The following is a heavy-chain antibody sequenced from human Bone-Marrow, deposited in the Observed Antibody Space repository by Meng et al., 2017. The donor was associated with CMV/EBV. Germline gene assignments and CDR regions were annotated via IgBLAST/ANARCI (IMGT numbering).Heavy chain of an antibody. CDR3: ARKNGMDV. CDR1: GFTFSSHW. CDR2: IKQDGSEK. J-gene: IGHJ6*02. Sequence: GGSLRLSCAASGFTFSSHWMSWVRQAPGKGLEWVACIKQDGSEKYYVDSVKGRFTISRDNAKNSLYLQMNSLRAEDTAVYYCARKNGMDVWGQGAAVTGSS. V-gene: IGHV3-7*01.